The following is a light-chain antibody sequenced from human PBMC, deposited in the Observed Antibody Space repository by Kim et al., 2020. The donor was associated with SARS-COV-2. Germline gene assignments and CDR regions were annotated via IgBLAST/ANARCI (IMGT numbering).Light chain of an antibody. CDR3: MQVLEIPLT. CDR1: QSLRHRNGSNY. CDR2: LGS. Sequence: PASICGRSSQSLRHRNGSNYLAWYVQKPGPSPRLLISLGSNRASGVPDRFSGSGSGTDFTLKISRVEAEDVGVYYCMQVLEIPLTFGGGTKVDIK. J-gene: IGKJ4*01. V-gene: IGKV2-28*01.